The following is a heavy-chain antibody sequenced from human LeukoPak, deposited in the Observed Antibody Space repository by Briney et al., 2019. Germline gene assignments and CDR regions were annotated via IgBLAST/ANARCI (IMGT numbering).Heavy chain of an antibody. CDR1: GGSFSGYY. CDR3: ASLNRCSSTSCGNWFDP. CDR2: INHSGST. D-gene: IGHD2-2*01. J-gene: IGHJ5*02. V-gene: IGHV4-34*01. Sequence: SETLSLTCAVYGGSFSGYYWSWIRQPPGKGLEWIGEINHSGSTNYNPSLKSRVTISVDTSKNQFFLKLSSVTAADTAVYYCASLNRCSSTSCGNWFDPWGQGTLVTVSS.